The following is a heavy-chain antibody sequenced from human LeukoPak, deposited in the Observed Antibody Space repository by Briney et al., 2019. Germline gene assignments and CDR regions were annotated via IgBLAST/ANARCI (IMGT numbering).Heavy chain of an antibody. CDR1: GFTFSSYS. J-gene: IGHJ3*02. Sequence: GGSLRLSCAASGFTFSSYSMNWVRQAPGKGLEWVSSISSSSYIYYADSVKGRFTISRDNAKNSLYLQMNSLRAEDKAVYYCVSDYGDHDALDIWGQGTMVTVSS. CDR2: ISSSSYI. CDR3: VSDYGDHDALDI. V-gene: IGHV3-21*01. D-gene: IGHD4-17*01.